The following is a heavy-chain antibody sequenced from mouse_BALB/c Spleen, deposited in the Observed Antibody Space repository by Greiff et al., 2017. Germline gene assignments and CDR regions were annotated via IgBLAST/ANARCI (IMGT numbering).Heavy chain of an antibody. CDR2: IYPGSGNT. CDR3: ARSNSWFAY. J-gene: IGHJ3*01. V-gene: IGHV1-77*01. Sequence: QVQLQQSGAELARPGASVKLSCKASGYTFTDYYINWVKQRTGQGLEWIGEIYPGSGNTYYNEKFKGKATLTADKSSSTAYMQLRSLTSEDSAVYFCARSNSWFAYWGQGTLVTVSA. CDR1: GYTFTDYY.